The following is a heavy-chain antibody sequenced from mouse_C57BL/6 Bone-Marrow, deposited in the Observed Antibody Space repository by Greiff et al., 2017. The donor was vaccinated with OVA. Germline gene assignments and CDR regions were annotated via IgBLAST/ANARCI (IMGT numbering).Heavy chain of an antibody. CDR3: ARHGDYGSFFDY. CDR1: GFTFSSYG. J-gene: IGHJ2*01. D-gene: IGHD1-1*01. V-gene: IGHV5-6*01. Sequence: EVNVVESGGDLVKPGGSLKLSCAASGFTFSSYGMSWVRQTPDKRLEWVATISSGGSYTYYPDSVKGRFTISRDNAKNTLYLQMSSLKYEDTAMYYCARHGDYGSFFDYWGQGTTLTVSS. CDR2: ISSGGSYT.